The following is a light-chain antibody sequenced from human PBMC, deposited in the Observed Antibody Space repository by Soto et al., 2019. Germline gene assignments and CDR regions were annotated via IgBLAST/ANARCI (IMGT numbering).Light chain of an antibody. V-gene: IGKV3D-15*01. CDR2: GAS. Sequence: EIVMTQSPATLSVSPGERATLSCRASQSVSSNLAWYQQKPGQAPRLLIYGASIRATGIAARISGSGSGTEFTLTISSLQSEDFAVYYCQQYNNWPFTFGPGTKVDIK. CDR3: QQYNNWPFT. CDR1: QSVSSN. J-gene: IGKJ3*01.